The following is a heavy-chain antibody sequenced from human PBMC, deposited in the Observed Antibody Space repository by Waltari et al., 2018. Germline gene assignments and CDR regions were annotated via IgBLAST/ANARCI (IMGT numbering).Heavy chain of an antibody. V-gene: IGHV3-15*07. CDR2: IKSTSDGGTT. CDR3: TILYSNSRSPFDY. CDR1: GFTFSNAW. D-gene: IGHD4-4*01. J-gene: IGHJ4*02. Sequence: EVRLVESGGGLVKPGESLRLSCAASGFTFSNAWMNWVRQAPGKGLEWVGRIKSTSDGGTTDYAAPVKGRFTISREDSKNTLYLQMNSLKTEDTAVYYCTILYSNSRSPFDYWGQGTLVTVSS.